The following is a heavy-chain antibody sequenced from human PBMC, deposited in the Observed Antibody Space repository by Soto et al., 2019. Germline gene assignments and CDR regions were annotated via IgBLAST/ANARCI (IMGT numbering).Heavy chain of an antibody. D-gene: IGHD2-15*01. CDR1: GFTFSNYA. V-gene: IGHV3-30*18. Sequence: GGSLRLSCAASGFTFSNYAMSWVRQAPGKGLEWVAIITDNGSSKYYADSVKGRFTISRDNSKNTLYLQMNSLRAEDTAVYYCANSAATRRTPFDYWGQGTLVTVSS. CDR3: ANSAATRRTPFDY. CDR2: ITDNGSSK. J-gene: IGHJ4*02.